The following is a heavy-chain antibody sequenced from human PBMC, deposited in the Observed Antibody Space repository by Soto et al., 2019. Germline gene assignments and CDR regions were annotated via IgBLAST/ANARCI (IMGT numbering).Heavy chain of an antibody. D-gene: IGHD3-10*01. J-gene: IGHJ4*02. CDR1: GGTFNTYA. V-gene: IGHV1-69*19. CDR3: AREVQVHTPAFVY. CDR2: NSPMFGAA. Sequence: QVQLVQSGAEMKKPGSSVKVSCQSSGGTFNTYAMNWVRQAPGQGPEWMGDNSPMFGAANYAPKFQGRVTITADESTCTSYMQFSSLTSEDTALYFCAREVQVHTPAFVYWGQGTLVTVTS.